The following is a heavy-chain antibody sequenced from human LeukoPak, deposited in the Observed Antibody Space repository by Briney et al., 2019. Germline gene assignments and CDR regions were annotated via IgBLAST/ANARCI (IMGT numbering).Heavy chain of an antibody. CDR3: ARGLRPNYYGSGSYYEFDC. V-gene: IGHV1-8*02. CDR2: MNPNSGNT. CDR1: GYTFTGYY. Sequence: ASVKVSCKASGYTFTGYYMHWVRQAPGQGLEWMGWMNPNSGNTGYAQKFQGRVTMTRNTSISTAYMELSSLRSEDTAVYYCARGLRPNYYGSGSYYEFDCWGQGTLVTVSS. D-gene: IGHD3-10*01. J-gene: IGHJ4*02.